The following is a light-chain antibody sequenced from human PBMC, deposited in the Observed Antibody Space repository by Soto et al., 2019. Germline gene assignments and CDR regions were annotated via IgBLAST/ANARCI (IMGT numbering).Light chain of an antibody. CDR2: VAS. V-gene: IGKV1-39*01. CDR1: QSISSY. CDR3: QQSSSTPQT. Sequence: DIQMTQSPSSLSASVGDRVTITCRASQSISSYVSWYQQKPGEAPKLLINVASTLQSGVPSRFSGSGSGTDFTLAISSLQPEDFATYYCQQSSSTPQTFGGGTRVEIK. J-gene: IGKJ4*01.